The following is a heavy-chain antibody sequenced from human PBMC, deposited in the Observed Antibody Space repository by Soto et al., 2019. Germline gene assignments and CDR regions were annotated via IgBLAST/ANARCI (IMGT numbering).Heavy chain of an antibody. CDR3: TRWNGYGDS. V-gene: IGHV3-23*01. J-gene: IGHJ4*02. Sequence: EVQLLQSGGGLVQHGGSLRLSCAVSGFTLGVYGVTWVRQTPTKGLEWVAGFSGGGGGTFYADSVKGRFTISRDSSTAYLQMNSLRSEDTAVYFCTRWNGYGDSWGQGTLVSVSS. D-gene: IGHD1-1*01. CDR1: GFTLGVYG. CDR2: FSGGGGGT.